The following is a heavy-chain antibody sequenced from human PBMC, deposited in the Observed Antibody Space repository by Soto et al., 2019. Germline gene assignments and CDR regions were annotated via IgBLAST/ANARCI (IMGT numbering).Heavy chain of an antibody. CDR3: VRLIGNSWLDF. CDR2: TYYRSKWYN. CDR1: GDSVSSSSVT. D-gene: IGHD1-26*01. V-gene: IGHV6-1*01. J-gene: IGHJ5*01. Sequence: SQTLSLTCAISGDSVSSSSVTWNWIRQSPSRVLEWLGRTYYRSKWYNDYAESVKSRITINPDTSKNQFSLHLNSVTPEDTAVYYCVRLIGNSWLDFWGQGTLVIVSS.